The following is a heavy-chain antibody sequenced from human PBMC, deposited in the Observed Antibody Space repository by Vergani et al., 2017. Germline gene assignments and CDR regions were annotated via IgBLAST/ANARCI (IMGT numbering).Heavy chain of an antibody. CDR3: ARGLEGLYFDY. D-gene: IGHD6-19*01. V-gene: IGHV1-2*02. CDR1: GYTFTGYY. CDR2: INPNSGGT. J-gene: IGHJ4*02. Sequence: QVQLVQSGAEVKKPGASVKVSCKASGYTFTGYYMHWVRQAPGQGLEWMGWINPNSGGTNYAQKFQGRVTITADKSTSTAYMELSSLRSEDTAVYYCARGLEGLYFDYWGQGTLVTVSS.